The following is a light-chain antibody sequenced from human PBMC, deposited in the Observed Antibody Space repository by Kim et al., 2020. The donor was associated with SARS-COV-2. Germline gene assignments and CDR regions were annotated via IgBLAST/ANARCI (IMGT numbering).Light chain of an antibody. J-gene: IGLJ3*02. Sequence: PSITISCTGTSSHVGGYNYVSWYQPHPGKAPKLMIYDVSNRPSGVSNRFSGSKSGNTASLTISGLQAEDEADYYCSSYTSSSTWVFGGGTKLTVL. CDR2: DVS. CDR3: SSYTSSSTWV. CDR1: SSHVGGYNY. V-gene: IGLV2-14*03.